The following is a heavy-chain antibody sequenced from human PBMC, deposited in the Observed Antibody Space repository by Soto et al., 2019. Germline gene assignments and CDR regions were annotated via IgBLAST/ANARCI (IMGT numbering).Heavy chain of an antibody. D-gene: IGHD2-15*01. CDR1: GFTFSSYA. CDR2: ISYDGSNK. J-gene: IGHJ4*02. CDR3: ARDRVVLHHYFDY. Sequence: GGSLRLSCAASGFTFSSYAMHWVRQAPGKGLEWVAVISYDGSNKYYADSVKGRFTISRDNSKNTLYLQMNSLRAEDTAVYYCARDRVVLHHYFDYWGQGTLVTVSS. V-gene: IGHV3-30-3*01.